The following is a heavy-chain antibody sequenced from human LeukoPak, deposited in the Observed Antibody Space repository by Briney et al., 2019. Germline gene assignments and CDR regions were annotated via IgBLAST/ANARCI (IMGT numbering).Heavy chain of an antibody. CDR2: INPNSGGA. J-gene: IGHJ4*02. D-gene: IGHD3-9*01. Sequence: ASVKVSCKASGYTFTGYYMHWVRQAPGQGLEWMGRINPNSGGANYAQKFQGRVTMTRDTSISTAYMELSRLRSDDTAVYYCASGDDILTVYYHPNGVYWGQGTLVTVSS. CDR3: ASGDDILTVYYHPNGVY. CDR1: GYTFTGYY. V-gene: IGHV1-2*02.